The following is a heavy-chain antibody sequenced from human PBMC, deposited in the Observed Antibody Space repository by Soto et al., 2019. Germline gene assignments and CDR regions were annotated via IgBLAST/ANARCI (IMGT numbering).Heavy chain of an antibody. CDR1: GGSISSGGYS. Sequence: TLSLTCAVSGGSISSGGYSLSWIRQPPGKGLEWIGYIYHSGSTYYNPSLKSRVTISVDRSKNQFSLKLSSVTAADTAVYYCARGMTTVTTLDYWGQGTLVTVSS. V-gene: IGHV4-30-2*01. CDR3: ARGMTTVTTLDY. J-gene: IGHJ4*02. D-gene: IGHD4-4*01. CDR2: IYHSGST.